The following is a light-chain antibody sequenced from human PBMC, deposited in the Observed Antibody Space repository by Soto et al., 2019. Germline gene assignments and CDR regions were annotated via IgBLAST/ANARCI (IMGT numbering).Light chain of an antibody. J-gene: IGKJ1*01. V-gene: IGKV3-15*01. Sequence: EIVMTQSPATLSVSPGERATLSCRASQSISRKLAWYQQKPGQAPRLLIYGASTRATGIPARFSGSGSGTEFTLTISSLQSEDFAVYYCQQYGYSRTFGQGTKVDIK. CDR1: QSISRK. CDR3: QQYGYSRT. CDR2: GAS.